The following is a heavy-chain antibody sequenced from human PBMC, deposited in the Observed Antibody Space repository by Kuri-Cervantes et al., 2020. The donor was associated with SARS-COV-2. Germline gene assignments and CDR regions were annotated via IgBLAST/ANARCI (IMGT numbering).Heavy chain of an antibody. CDR3: AKALPLGHQSYYPMDV. CDR1: GFTFSDFA. J-gene: IGHJ6*02. Sequence: GGSLRLSCSASGFTFSDFAMTWVRQAPGKGLEWVSSLTSTEGLAYYADSVRGRFTISRDNSRNILFLQMSSLSVEDSAVYYCAKALPLGHQSYYPMDVWGQGATVTVSS. CDR2: LTSTEGLA. V-gene: IGHV3-23*01. D-gene: IGHD3-22*01.